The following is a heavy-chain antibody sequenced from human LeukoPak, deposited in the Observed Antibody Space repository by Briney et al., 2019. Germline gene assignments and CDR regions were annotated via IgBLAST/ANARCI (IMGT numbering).Heavy chain of an antibody. D-gene: IGHD3-3*01. CDR2: MNPNSGNT. CDR3: ARLGLWSGYGKYYYYGMDV. V-gene: IGHV1-8*01. CDR1: GYTFTSYD. Sequence: GASVKVSCKASGYTFTSYDINWVRQATGQGLEWMGWMNPNSGNTGYAQKFQGRVTMTRNTSISTAYKELSSLRSEDTAVYYCARLGLWSGYGKYYYYGMDVWGQGTTVTVSS. J-gene: IGHJ6*02.